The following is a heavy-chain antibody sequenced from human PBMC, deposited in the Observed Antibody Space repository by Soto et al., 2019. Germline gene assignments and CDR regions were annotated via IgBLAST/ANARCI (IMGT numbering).Heavy chain of an antibody. Sequence: ASVKVSCKASGDTFTTYDINWVRQATGHGLEWMGWINPNSGNIGYAQRFQGRVTMTRDTAIRTAYMEVSSLRSDDTAVYYCARGRSSGSYYLLDYWGQGTLVTVSS. D-gene: IGHD3-10*01. V-gene: IGHV1-8*01. CDR3: ARGRSSGSYYLLDY. CDR2: INPNSGNI. J-gene: IGHJ4*01. CDR1: GDTFTTYD.